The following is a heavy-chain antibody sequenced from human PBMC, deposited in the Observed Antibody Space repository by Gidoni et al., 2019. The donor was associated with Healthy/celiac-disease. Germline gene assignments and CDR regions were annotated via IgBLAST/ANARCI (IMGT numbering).Heavy chain of an antibody. Sequence: QVQLVESGGGLVQPGGSLRLSCAASGFTFSDYYMSWIRQAPGQGLEGVSYSSSSSSYTNYADSVKGRFTISRDNAKNSLYLQMNSLRAEDTAVYYCARVFSGSYRFDYWGQGTLVTVSS. CDR3: ARVFSGSYRFDY. CDR1: GFTFSDYY. CDR2: SSSSSSYT. J-gene: IGHJ4*02. V-gene: IGHV3-11*06. D-gene: IGHD1-26*01.